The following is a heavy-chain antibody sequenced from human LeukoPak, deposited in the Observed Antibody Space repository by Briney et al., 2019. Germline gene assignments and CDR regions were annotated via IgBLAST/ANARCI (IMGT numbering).Heavy chain of an antibody. D-gene: IGHD3-3*01. J-gene: IGHJ4*02. CDR1: GFTFSSYA. CDR3: AKGTGVLRFLEWLLLTLNFDY. CDR2: ISGSGGST. Sequence: PGVTLRLSCAASGFTFSSYAMSWVRQAPGKGLEWVSAISGSGGSTYYADSVKGRFTISRDNSKNTLYLQMNSLRAEDTAVYYCAKGTGVLRFLEWLLLTLNFDYWGQGTLVTVSS. V-gene: IGHV3-23*01.